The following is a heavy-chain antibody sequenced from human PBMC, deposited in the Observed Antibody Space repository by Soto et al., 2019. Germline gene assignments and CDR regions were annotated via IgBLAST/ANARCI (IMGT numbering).Heavy chain of an antibody. D-gene: IGHD5-12*01. CDR3: APLSGYDEAPVDY. CDR2: ISGSGGST. J-gene: IGHJ4*02. V-gene: IGHV3-23*01. Sequence: GGSLRLSCGASGFPFSSYSMSWVRQAPGKGLEWVSAISGSGGSTYYADSVKGRFTISRDNSKNTLYLQMNSLRAEDTAVYYCAPLSGYDEAPVDYWGQGTLVTVSS. CDR1: GFPFSSYS.